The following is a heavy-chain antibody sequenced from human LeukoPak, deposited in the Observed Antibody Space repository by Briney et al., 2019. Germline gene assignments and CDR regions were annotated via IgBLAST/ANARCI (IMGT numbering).Heavy chain of an antibody. Sequence: GRSLRLSCAASGFTFDDYAMHWVRQAPGKGLEWGSGISWNSGSIGYADSVKGRFTISRDNAKNSLYLQMNSLRAEDTALNLCAKDGYCSGGSCYHDYWGQGTLVTVSS. J-gene: IGHJ4*02. V-gene: IGHV3-9*01. CDR3: AKDGYCSGGSCYHDY. CDR2: ISWNSGSI. D-gene: IGHD2-15*01. CDR1: GFTFDDYA.